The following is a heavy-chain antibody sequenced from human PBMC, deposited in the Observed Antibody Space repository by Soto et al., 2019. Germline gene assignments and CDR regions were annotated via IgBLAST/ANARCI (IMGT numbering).Heavy chain of an antibody. V-gene: IGHV4-59*08. D-gene: IGHD3-22*01. J-gene: IGHJ5*02. CDR2: IYYSGST. Sequence: SETLSLTCTVSGGSISSYYWSWIRQPPGKGLEWIGYIYYSGSTNYNPSLKSRVTIPVNTSKNQYSLKLSSVTAADSAVYYCARARTYYYDSSGYPSWFDPWGQGTLVTVSS. CDR1: GGSISSYY. CDR3: ARARTYYYDSSGYPSWFDP.